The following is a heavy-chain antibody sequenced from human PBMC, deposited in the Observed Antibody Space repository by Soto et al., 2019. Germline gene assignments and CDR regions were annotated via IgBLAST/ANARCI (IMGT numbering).Heavy chain of an antibody. D-gene: IGHD4-17*01. V-gene: IGHV3-30*18. J-gene: IGHJ4*02. Sequence: QVQLVESGGGVVQPGRSLRLSCAASGFTFSSYGMHWERQAPGEGLEWVSVISYDGSNKYYADSVKGRFTISRDNSKNTLYLQMNSLSAEDTAVYYCAKDIYGDLGHFDYCGQGTLVTVSS. CDR2: ISYDGSNK. CDR1: GFTFSSYG. CDR3: AKDIYGDLGHFDY.